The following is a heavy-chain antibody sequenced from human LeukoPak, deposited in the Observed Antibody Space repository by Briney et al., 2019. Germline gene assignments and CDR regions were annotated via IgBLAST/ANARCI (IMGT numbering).Heavy chain of an antibody. J-gene: IGHJ6*02. V-gene: IGHV4-39*02. CDR2: TLYSGST. CDR3: ARDRDHITMVRGVIVHYYYGMDV. Sequence: SETLSLTSTVSGGSISSSSYYWGWIRQPPGKGLEWIGSTLYSGSTYYNPSLKSRVTISVDTSKNQFSLKLTSVTAADTAVYYCARDRDHITMVRGVIVHYYYGMDVWGQGTTVTVSS. CDR1: GGSISSSSYY. D-gene: IGHD3-10*01.